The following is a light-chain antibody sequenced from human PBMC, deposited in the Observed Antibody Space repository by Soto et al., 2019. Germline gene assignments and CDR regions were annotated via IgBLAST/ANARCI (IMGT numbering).Light chain of an antibody. CDR1: ESVSSSY. CDR2: GPS. Sequence: EIVLTQSPGTLSLSPGERATLSCRASESVSSSYFAWYQQKPGQAPSLLIHGPSRRATGIPARFSASGSGADFTLPISSLEPEDFAVYYCQQRSIWRPVTFGQGTQLEI. J-gene: IGKJ5*01. V-gene: IGKV3D-20*02. CDR3: QQRSIWRPVT.